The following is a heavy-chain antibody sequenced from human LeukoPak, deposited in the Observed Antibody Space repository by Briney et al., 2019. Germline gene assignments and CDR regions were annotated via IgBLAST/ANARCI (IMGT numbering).Heavy chain of an antibody. CDR2: IRYDGSNK. Sequence: GGSLRLSCAASGFTFSSYGMHWVRQAPGKGLEWVAFIRYDGSNKYYADSVKGRFTISRDNSKNTLYLQMNSPRAEDTAVYYCAKGVGALGDYYFDYWGQGTLVTVSS. CDR3: AKGVGALGDYYFDY. V-gene: IGHV3-30*02. J-gene: IGHJ4*02. D-gene: IGHD1-26*01. CDR1: GFTFSSYG.